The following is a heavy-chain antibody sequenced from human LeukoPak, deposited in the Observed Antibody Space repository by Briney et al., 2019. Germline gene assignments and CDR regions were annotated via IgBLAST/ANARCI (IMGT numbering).Heavy chain of an antibody. Sequence: SVKVSCKASGGTFSSYAISWVRQAPGQGLEWMGRIIPIFGTANYAQKFQGRVTITADESTSTAYMELSSLRSEDTAVYYCARGSRMIVVGIYYWGQGTLVTVSS. D-gene: IGHD3-22*01. J-gene: IGHJ4*02. CDR3: ARGSRMIVVGIYY. CDR2: IIPIFGTA. V-gene: IGHV1-69*13. CDR1: GGTFSSYA.